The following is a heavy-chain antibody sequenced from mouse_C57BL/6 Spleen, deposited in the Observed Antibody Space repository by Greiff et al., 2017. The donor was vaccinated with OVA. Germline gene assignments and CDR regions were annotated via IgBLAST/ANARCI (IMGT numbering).Heavy chain of an antibody. CDR3: ARIYYDYDGFAY. CDR2: IHPSDSDT. V-gene: IGHV1-74*01. Sequence: QVQLKQPGAELVKPGASVKVSCKASGYTFTSYWMHWVKQRPGQGLEWIGRIHPSDSDTNYNQKFKGKSTLTVDKSSSTAYMQLSSLTSEDSAVYYCARIYYDYDGFAYWGQGTLVTVSA. D-gene: IGHD2-4*01. J-gene: IGHJ3*01. CDR1: GYTFTSYW.